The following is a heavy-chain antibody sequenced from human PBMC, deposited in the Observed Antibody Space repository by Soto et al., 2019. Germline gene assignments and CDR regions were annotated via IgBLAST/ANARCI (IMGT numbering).Heavy chain of an antibody. D-gene: IGHD2-21*02. CDR1: GFTFSSYG. Sequence: QVQLVESGGGVVQPGRSPRLSCAASGFTFSSYGMHWVRQAPGKGLEWVAVIWYDGSNKYYADSVKGRFTISRDNSKNTLYLQMNSLRAEDTAVYYCARDKSGDCSFDYWGQGTLVTVSS. CDR2: IWYDGSNK. J-gene: IGHJ4*02. CDR3: ARDKSGDCSFDY. V-gene: IGHV3-33*01.